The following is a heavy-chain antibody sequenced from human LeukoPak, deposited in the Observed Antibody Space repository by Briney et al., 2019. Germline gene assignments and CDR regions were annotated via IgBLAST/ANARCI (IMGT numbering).Heavy chain of an antibody. J-gene: IGHJ6*02. CDR1: GGSISSYY. CDR3: ARGHYYESSGLYYYYGMDV. CDR2: IDYSGST. V-gene: IGHV4-59*01. D-gene: IGHD3-22*01. Sequence: SETLSLTCTVSGGSISSYYWGWIRQPPGKGLEWIGYIDYSGSTNYNPSVKSRVTISVDTPKNQLSLRLSSVNAADTAAYYCARGHYYESSGLYYYYGMDVWGQGTTVTVSS.